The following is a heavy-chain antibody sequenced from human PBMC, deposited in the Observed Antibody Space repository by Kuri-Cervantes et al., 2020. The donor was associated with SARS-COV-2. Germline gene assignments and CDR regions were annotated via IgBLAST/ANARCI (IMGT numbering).Heavy chain of an antibody. CDR2: IIPIFGTA. V-gene: IGHV1-69*13. D-gene: IGHD3-3*01. CDR1: GGTFSSYA. CDR3: ASSESPGVVSPNWFDP. Sequence: SVKVSCKASGGTFSSYAVSWVRQAPGQGLEWMGGIIPIFGTANYAQKFQGRVTITADESTSTAYMELSSLRSEDTAVYCCASSESPGVVSPNWFDPLGQGTLVTVSS. J-gene: IGHJ5*02.